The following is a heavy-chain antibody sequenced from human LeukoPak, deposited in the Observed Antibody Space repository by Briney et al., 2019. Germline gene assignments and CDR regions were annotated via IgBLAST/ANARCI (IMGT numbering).Heavy chain of an antibody. V-gene: IGHV3-21*01. CDR2: MSGSRSCI. CDR3: ARERGYDILDAFDV. CDR1: GFTFSGYT. Sequence: GGSLRLTCAASGFTFSGYTMNWVRQAPGKGLEWVSSMSGSRSCIYYADSVKGRFTISRDNANNSLYLQINSLRPEDTAVYYCARERGYDILDAFDVWGEGTMVTASS. D-gene: IGHD3-9*01. J-gene: IGHJ3*01.